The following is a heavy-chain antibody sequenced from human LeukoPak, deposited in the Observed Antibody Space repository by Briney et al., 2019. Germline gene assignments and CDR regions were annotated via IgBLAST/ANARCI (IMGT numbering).Heavy chain of an antibody. J-gene: IGHJ5*02. V-gene: IGHV1-3*01. Sequence: ASVKVSCKASGYTFTSYAMHWVRQAPGQRPEWMGWINAGNGNTKYSQKFHGRVTITRDTSASTAYMGLSSLRSEDTAVYYCARYYDSSGYRVLWNWFDPWGQGTLVTVSS. CDR1: GYTFTSYA. CDR2: INAGNGNT. CDR3: ARYYDSSGYRVLWNWFDP. D-gene: IGHD3-22*01.